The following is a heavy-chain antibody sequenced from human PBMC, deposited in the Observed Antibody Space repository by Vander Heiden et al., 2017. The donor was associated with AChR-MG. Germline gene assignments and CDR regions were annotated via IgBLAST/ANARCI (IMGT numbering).Heavy chain of an antibody. D-gene: IGHD3-22*01. CDR3: ARISEYYYDTSGYYGAFDM. Sequence: QVTLKESGPALVKPTETLTLTCTVSGFSLRQARMGVSWIRQPPGKALEWLAHIFSSGEKSYSTSLKSRLTISKDTSKSQMVLTTTNMDPGDTATYYCARISEYYYDTSGYYGAFDMWGQGTVVTVSS. CDR2: IFSSGEK. V-gene: IGHV2-26*01. CDR1: GFSLRQARMG. J-gene: IGHJ3*02.